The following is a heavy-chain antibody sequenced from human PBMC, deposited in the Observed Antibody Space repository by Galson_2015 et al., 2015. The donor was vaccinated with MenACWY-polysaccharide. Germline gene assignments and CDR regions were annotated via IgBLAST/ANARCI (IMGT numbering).Heavy chain of an antibody. V-gene: IGHV3-74*01. D-gene: IGHD6-6*01. J-gene: IGHJ4*02. Sequence: SLRLSCAASGFTFNTHWMHWVRQAPGKGLMWVPRINRDGSNTDYADSVKGRFTISRDNAKNTLFLQMNSLRAEDTAVYYCARGITSSNWGQGTLVTVSS. CDR3: ARGITSSN. CDR2: INRDGSNT. CDR1: GFTFNTHW.